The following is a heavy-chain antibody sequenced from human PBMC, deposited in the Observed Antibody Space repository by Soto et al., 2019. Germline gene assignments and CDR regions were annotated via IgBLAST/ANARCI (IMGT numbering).Heavy chain of an antibody. D-gene: IGHD6-6*01. J-gene: IGHJ3*02. Sequence: GGSLRLSCAASGFTVSSNYMSWVRQAPGKGLEWVSVIYSGGSTYYADSVKVRFTISRDNSKNTMYLQMNSMRAEDMAVYYCVREGSSKAFDIWGQGTMVTVSS. V-gene: IGHV3-53*01. CDR1: GFTVSSNY. CDR2: IYSGGST. CDR3: VREGSSKAFDI.